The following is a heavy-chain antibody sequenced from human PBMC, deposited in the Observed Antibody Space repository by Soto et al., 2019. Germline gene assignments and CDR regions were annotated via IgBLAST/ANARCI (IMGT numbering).Heavy chain of an antibody. J-gene: IGHJ4*01. CDR2: ISYDGSNK. V-gene: IGHV3-30*18. D-gene: IGHD2-2*01. CDR3: AKDKSDCISTSCYFGLDY. Sequence: PGGSLRLSCAASGFTFSSYGMHWVRQAPGKGLEWVAVISYDGSNKYYADSVKGRFTISRDNSKNTLYLQMNSLRAEDTAVYYCAKDKSDCISTSCYFGLDYWGHGT. CDR1: GFTFSSYG.